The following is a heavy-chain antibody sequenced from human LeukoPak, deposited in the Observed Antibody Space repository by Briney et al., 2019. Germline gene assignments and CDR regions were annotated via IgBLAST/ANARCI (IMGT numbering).Heavy chain of an antibody. CDR1: GGSFSGYY. V-gene: IGHV4-34*01. Sequence: KPSETLSLTCAVYGGSFSGYYWSWIRQPPGKGLEWIGVINHRGSTNYNPSLKSRVTISLDKSRNKFSLKLSPLTAAPTALYCCARVSSMVRLSRGTFDIWGQGTMVTVSS. D-gene: IGHD3-10*01. J-gene: IGHJ3*02. CDR3: ARVSSMVRLSRGTFDI. CDR2: INHRGST.